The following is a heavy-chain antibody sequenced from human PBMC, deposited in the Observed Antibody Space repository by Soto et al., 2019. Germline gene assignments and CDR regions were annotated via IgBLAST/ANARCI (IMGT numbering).Heavy chain of an antibody. J-gene: IGHJ1*01. CDR2: ISGSGGST. CDR3: AKGAPWDLPQYFQN. CDR1: VLTFSNTW. V-gene: IGHV3-23*01. Sequence: GCLRLSCSASVLTFSNTWMNCVLPDPGKGLEWVSAISGSGGSTYYADSVKGRFTISRDNSKNTLYLQMNSLRAEDTAVYYCAKGAPWDLPQYFQNWGQGTLVTVSS. D-gene: IGHD1-26*01.